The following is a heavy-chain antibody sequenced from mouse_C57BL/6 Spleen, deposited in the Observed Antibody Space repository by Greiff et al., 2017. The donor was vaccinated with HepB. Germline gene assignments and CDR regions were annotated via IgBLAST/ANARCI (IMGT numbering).Heavy chain of an antibody. CDR2: IYPGDGDT. V-gene: IGHV1-80*01. Sequence: QVQLKESGAELVKPGASVKISCKASGYAFSSYWMNWVKQRPGKGLEWIGQIYPGDGDTNYNGKFKGKATLTADKSSSTAYMQLSSLTAEDSSVYFCARGNPNWDGHWGQGTTLTVSS. D-gene: IGHD4-1*02. CDR1: GYAFSSYW. CDR3: ARGNPNWDGH. J-gene: IGHJ2*01.